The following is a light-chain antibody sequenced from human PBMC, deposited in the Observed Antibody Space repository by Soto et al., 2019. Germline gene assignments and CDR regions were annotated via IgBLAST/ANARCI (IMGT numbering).Light chain of an antibody. Sequence: DIVLTQSPGTLSLSPGERATLSCRASQGVTTTYLAWYQHKPGQAPRLLIYGASNRATGIPDRFSGSGSGTDFTLTISRLEPEDFAVYSCQQYGGSPLFTFGPGTRVDLK. CDR2: GAS. J-gene: IGKJ3*01. V-gene: IGKV3-20*01. CDR1: QGVTTTY. CDR3: QQYGGSPLFT.